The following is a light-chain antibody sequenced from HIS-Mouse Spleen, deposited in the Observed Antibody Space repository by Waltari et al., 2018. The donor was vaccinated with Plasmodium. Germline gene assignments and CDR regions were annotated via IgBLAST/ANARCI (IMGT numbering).Light chain of an antibody. CDR3: QQYNNWSFT. CDR2: GAS. V-gene: IGKV3-15*01. CDR1: QSVSSN. J-gene: IGKJ3*01. Sequence: EIVMTQSPATLSVSPGERATLSCRASQSVSSNLAWYQQKTGQAPRLLIYGASTRAPGIPARFSGSGSGTEFTLTISSLQSEDFAVYYCQQYNNWSFTFGPGTKVDIK.